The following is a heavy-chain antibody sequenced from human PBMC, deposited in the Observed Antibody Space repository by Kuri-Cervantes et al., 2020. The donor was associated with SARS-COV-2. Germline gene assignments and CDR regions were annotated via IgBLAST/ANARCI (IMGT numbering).Heavy chain of an antibody. J-gene: IGHJ4*02. D-gene: IGHD4-11*01. CDR1: GFTFSDYY. V-gene: IGHV3-11*01. CDR3: ARAPDSNYVLDY. CDR2: ISSSGSTI. Sequence: LSLTCAASGFTFSDYYMSWIRQAPGKGLEWVSYISSSGSTIYYADSVKGRFTISRDNAKNSLYLQMNSLRAEDTAVYYCARAPDSNYVLDYRGQGTLVTVSS.